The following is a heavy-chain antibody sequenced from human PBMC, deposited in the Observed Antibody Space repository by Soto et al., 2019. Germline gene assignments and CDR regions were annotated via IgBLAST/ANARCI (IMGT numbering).Heavy chain of an antibody. CDR1: GYSISSGYY. V-gene: IGHV4-38-2*01. D-gene: IGHD3-3*01. CDR2: IYHSGSI. J-gene: IGHJ3*02. CDR3: ARGYYDFWGGYGDAFEI. Sequence: PSETLSLTCAVSGYSISSGYYWGWVRQPPGKGLEWIGSIYHSGSIYYNQSLKSRVTMSVDTSKTQFSLKLSSVTAADTAVYYCARGYYDFWGGYGDAFEIWGQGTMVTVSS.